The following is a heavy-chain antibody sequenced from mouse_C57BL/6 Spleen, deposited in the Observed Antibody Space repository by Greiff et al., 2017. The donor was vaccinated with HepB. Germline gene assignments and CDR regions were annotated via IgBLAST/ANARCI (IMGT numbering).Heavy chain of an antibody. Sequence: VQLQQSGAELVRPGASVTLSCKASGYTFTDYEMHWVKQTPVHGLEWIGAIDPETGGTAYNQKFKGKAILTADKSSSTAYMELRSLTSEDSAVYYCTRSRWLLSWFAYWGQGTLVTVSA. V-gene: IGHV1-15*01. CDR2: IDPETGGT. D-gene: IGHD2-3*01. CDR3: TRSRWLLSWFAY. CDR1: GYTFTDYE. J-gene: IGHJ3*01.